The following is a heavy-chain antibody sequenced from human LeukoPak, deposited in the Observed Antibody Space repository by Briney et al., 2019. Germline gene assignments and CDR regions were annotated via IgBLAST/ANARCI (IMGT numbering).Heavy chain of an antibody. V-gene: IGHV3-11*01. Sequence: GRSVRLSCAASGFTFSDYYTSWIRQAPGKGLEWVSYISSSGSTIYYADSVKGRFNISRDNAKNSLYLQMNSLRAEDTAVYYCASKPGYYDSSGYYRDYWGQGTLVTVSS. D-gene: IGHD3-22*01. CDR1: GFTFSDYY. CDR3: ASKPGYYDSSGYYRDY. J-gene: IGHJ4*02. CDR2: ISSSGSTI.